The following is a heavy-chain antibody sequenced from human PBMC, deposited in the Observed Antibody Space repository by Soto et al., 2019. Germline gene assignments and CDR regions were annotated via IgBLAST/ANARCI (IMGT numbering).Heavy chain of an antibody. CDR3: ARGDIVLVPASEGNWFDP. CDR1: AYSFTTYH. CDR2: INPDAGAT. V-gene: IGHV1-46*01. Sequence: ASVKVSCKASAYSFTTYHIHWVRQAPGQGLEWMGLINPDAGATNYAQRFQGRLRLTRDTSTSTVYMELRSLRFDDPAVYYCARGDIVLVPASEGNWFDPWGQGTLVTVSS. J-gene: IGHJ5*02. D-gene: IGHD2-2*01.